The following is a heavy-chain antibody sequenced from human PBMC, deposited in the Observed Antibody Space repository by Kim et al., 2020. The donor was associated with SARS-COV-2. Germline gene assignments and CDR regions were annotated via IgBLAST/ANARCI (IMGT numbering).Heavy chain of an antibody. CDR1: GDSVSSNSAA. CDR2: RYYRSKWYN. Sequence: SQTLSLTCAISGDSVSSNSAAWNWIRQSPSRGLEWLGRRYYRSKWYNDYAVSVKSRITINPDTSKNQFSLQLNSVTPEDTAVYYCASEYSSGWYFGGLIDYWGQGTLVTVSS. CDR3: ASEYSSGWYFGGLIDY. D-gene: IGHD6-19*01. J-gene: IGHJ4*02. V-gene: IGHV6-1*01.